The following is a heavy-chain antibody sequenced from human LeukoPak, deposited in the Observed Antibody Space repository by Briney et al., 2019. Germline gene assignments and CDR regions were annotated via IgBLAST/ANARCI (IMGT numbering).Heavy chain of an antibody. CDR2: IKQDGSEK. J-gene: IGHJ4*02. Sequence: GGSLRLSCAASGFTFSSYWMSWVRQAPGKGLEWVANIKQDGSEKYYVDSVKGRTISRDNAKNSLYLQMYSLRAEDTAVYYCAKISGYYPFDYWGQGTLVTVSS. V-gene: IGHV3-7*01. CDR3: AKISGYYPFDY. CDR1: GFTFSSYW. D-gene: IGHD3-22*01.